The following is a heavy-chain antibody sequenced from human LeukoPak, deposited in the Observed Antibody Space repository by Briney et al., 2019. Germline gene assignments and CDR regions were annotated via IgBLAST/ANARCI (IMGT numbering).Heavy chain of an antibody. V-gene: IGHV4-59*01. CDR1: GGSISSYY. Sequence: SETLSLTCTVSGGSISSYYWSWIRQPPGKGLEWIGYIYHSGSTNYNPPLKSRVTISVDTSKNQFSLKLSSVTAADTAVYYCARYVDTAMVTEIFDYWGQGTLVTVSS. CDR3: ARYVDTAMVTEIFDY. CDR2: IYHSGST. J-gene: IGHJ4*02. D-gene: IGHD5-18*01.